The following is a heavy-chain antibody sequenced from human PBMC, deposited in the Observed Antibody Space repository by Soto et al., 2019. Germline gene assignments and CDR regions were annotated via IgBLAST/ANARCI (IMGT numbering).Heavy chain of an antibody. CDR1: GFTFSGSA. V-gene: IGHV3-73*02. J-gene: IGHJ5*02. CDR3: TRRGGGYVDLDP. Sequence: EVQLVESGGGLVQPGGSLKLSCAASGFTFSGSAMHWVRQASGKGLEWVGRIRSKANSYATAYAASVKGRFTISRDDSKNTAYLQMNSLKTEDTAGYYCTRRGGGYVDLDPWGQGTLVTVSS. D-gene: IGHD5-12*01. CDR2: IRSKANSYAT.